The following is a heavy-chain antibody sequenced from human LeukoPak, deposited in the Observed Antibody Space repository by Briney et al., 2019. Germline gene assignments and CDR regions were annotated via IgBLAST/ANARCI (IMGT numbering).Heavy chain of an antibody. CDR2: ISAGATST. J-gene: IGHJ4*02. CDR1: GFTFRSHA. D-gene: IGHD6-13*01. Sequence: GGSLRLSCAASGFTFRSHAMHWVRQAPGKGLEWVSGISAGATSTYYADSVKGHFTISRDNSKNTLYLQMNSLRAEDTAVYYCAKDRGSWYVGYYFDYWGQGTLVTVSS. V-gene: IGHV3-23*01. CDR3: AKDRGSWYVGYYFDY.